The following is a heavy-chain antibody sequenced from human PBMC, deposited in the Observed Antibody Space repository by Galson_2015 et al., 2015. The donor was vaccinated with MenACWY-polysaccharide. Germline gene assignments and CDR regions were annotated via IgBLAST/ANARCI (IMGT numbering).Heavy chain of an antibody. CDR2: IKQDGSEK. J-gene: IGHJ2*01. Sequence: SLRLSCAASGFTFSSFWMSWVRQAPGKGLEWVAIIKQDGSEKYYVDSVEDRFSISRDNAKNSLYLQMNSLRSEDTAVYYCARDPLDSSGYTRGSVFDLWGRGTLVTVSS. CDR1: GFTFSSFW. V-gene: IGHV3-7*01. D-gene: IGHD3-22*01. CDR3: ARDPLDSSGYTRGSVFDL.